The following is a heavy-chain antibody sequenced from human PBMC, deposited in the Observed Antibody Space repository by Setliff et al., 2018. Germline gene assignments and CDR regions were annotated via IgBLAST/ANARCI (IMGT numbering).Heavy chain of an antibody. V-gene: IGHV3-23*01. CDR3: AKRATIAAEQYFPYTANWFDP. J-gene: IGHJ5*02. Sequence: PGGSLRLSCAASGFTFSSYSMSWVRQAPGKGLEWVSAISGSGGSTYYADSVKGRFTISSDNSKNTLYLQMNSLRAEDTAVYYCAKRATIAAEQYFPYTANWFDPWGQGTLVTVSS. CDR2: ISGSGGST. D-gene: IGHD1-26*01. CDR1: GFTFSSYS.